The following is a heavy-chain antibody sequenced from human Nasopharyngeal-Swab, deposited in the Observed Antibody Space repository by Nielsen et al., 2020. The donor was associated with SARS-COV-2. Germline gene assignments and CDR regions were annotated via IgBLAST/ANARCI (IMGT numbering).Heavy chain of an antibody. CDR3: ARDTIEYSSSSSNYYYYYGMDV. V-gene: IGHV3-11*04. J-gene: IGHJ6*02. Sequence: GESLKISCAASGFTFSDYYMSWIRQAQGKGLEWVSYISSSGSTIYYADSVKGRFTISRDNAKNSLYLQMNSLRAEDTAVYYCARDTIEYSSSSSNYYYYYGMDVWGQGTTVTVSS. CDR2: ISSSGSTI. CDR1: GFTFSDYY. D-gene: IGHD6-6*01.